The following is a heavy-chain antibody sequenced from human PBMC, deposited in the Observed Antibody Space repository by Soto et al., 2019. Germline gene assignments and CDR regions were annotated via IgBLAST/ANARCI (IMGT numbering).Heavy chain of an antibody. CDR1: GGSISSYY. J-gene: IGHJ4*02. D-gene: IGHD3-9*01. V-gene: IGHV4-59*01. CDR2: IYYSGST. CDR3: ARVSENILTGYTTYNFDS. Sequence: TSETLSLPCSCSGGSISSYYWRWIRQPPGKELKWIGYIYYSGSTNYNPSHKSRVTISVDTSKNQFSINLSSLTPSDTAMNYRARVSENILTGYTTYNFDSWGQGILVTV.